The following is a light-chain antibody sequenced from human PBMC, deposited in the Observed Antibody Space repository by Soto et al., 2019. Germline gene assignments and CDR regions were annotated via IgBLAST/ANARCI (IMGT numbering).Light chain of an antibody. J-gene: IGLJ1*01. CDR1: SSNIGAGYD. CDR3: QSYDSSLSGSRV. V-gene: IGLV1-40*01. Sequence: SVLPQPPSVSGAPGQRVTISCTGSSSNIGAGYDVHWYQQLPGTAPKLLIYANNNRPSGVPDRFSGSKSGTSASLTITGLQAEDEADYYCQSYDSSLSGSRVFGTGTKVTVL. CDR2: ANN.